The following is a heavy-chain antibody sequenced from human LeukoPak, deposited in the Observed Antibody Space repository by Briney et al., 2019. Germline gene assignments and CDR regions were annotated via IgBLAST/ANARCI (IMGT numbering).Heavy chain of an antibody. V-gene: IGHV3-43*01. CDR1: GFTFDDYT. Sequence: GGSLRLSCAASGFTFDDYTMHWVRQAPGKGLEWVSLISWDGDSTYYADSVKGRFTISRDNSKNSLYLQMNSLRAEDTAVYYCAKGGSSLDAFDIWGQGTMVTVSS. CDR3: AKGGSSLDAFDI. CDR2: ISWDGDST. D-gene: IGHD1-26*01. J-gene: IGHJ3*02.